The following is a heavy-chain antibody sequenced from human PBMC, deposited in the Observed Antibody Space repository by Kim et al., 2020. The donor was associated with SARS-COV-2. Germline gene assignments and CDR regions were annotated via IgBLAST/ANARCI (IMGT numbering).Heavy chain of an antibody. J-gene: IGHJ6*02. Sequence: GGSLRLSCAASGFTFSNAWMSWVRQAPGKGLEWVGRIKKKADGGTIDYAAPVEGRFTISRDDSRNKLYLQMNSLKSEDTAVYYCSTGAKGYGMDVWGHGT. CDR2: IKKKADGGTI. CDR3: STGAKGYGMDV. CDR1: GFTFSNAW. V-gene: IGHV3-15*01.